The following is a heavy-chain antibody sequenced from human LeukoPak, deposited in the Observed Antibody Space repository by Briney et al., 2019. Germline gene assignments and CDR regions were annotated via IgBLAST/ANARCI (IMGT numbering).Heavy chain of an antibody. CDR3: ARDQTLLYYYYYGMDV. Sequence: GGSLRLSCAASGFTFSSYGMHWVRQAPGKGLEWVAVISYDGSNKYYADSVKGRFAISRDNSKNTLFLQVNSLRAEDTAVYYCARDQTLLYYYYYGMDVWGQGTTVTVSS. J-gene: IGHJ6*02. V-gene: IGHV3-30*03. D-gene: IGHD2-15*01. CDR2: ISYDGSNK. CDR1: GFTFSSYG.